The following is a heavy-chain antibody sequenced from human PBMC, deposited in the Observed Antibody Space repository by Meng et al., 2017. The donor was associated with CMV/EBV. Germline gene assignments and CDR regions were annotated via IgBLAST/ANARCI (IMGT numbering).Heavy chain of an antibody. V-gene: IGHV4-34*01. CDR3: ARGSRRLPRFNWFDP. CDR1: GGSFSGYY. CDR2: INHSGST. D-gene: IGHD3-3*01. J-gene: IGHJ5*02. Sequence: QGQLTQVGAGLLKPSETLSLTCAVYGGSFSGYYWSWIRQPPGKGLEWIGEINHSGSTNYNPSLKSRVTISVDTSKNQFSLKLSSVTAADTAVYYCARGSRRLPRFNWFDPWGQGTLVTVSS.